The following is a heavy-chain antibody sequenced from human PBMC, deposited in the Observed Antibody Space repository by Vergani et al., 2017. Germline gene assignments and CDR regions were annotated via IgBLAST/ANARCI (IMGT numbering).Heavy chain of an antibody. CDR3: ARASLRALGGYYYYMDV. Sequence: QVRLQESGPGLVKPSETLSLTCSVSGGSMSGYYWSWIRQPPGKGPEWIGYIFPSGNSDYNPSLKNRVSISLDKSKNQFSLWVNSVTAADTAVYFCARASLRALGGYYYYMDVWGKGKTVVVSS. CDR2: IFPSGNS. J-gene: IGHJ6*03. V-gene: IGHV4-4*09. CDR1: GGSMSGYY. D-gene: IGHD2-15*01.